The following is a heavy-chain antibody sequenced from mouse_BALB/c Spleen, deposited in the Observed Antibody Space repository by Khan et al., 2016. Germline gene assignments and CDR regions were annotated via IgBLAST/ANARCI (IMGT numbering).Heavy chain of an antibody. D-gene: IGHD2-14*01. J-gene: IGHJ1*01. V-gene: IGHV4-1*02. CDR2: INPDSSTI. CDR3: AGTFWYFDV. Sequence: EVRLLESGGGLGQPGGSLKLSCAALGFDFSRYWMSWVRQAPGQGLEWIGEINPDSSTINYTPSLKDKFIISRDNAKTTLYLHMSKVRSEDKALDYGAGTFWYFDVWGEGTTVTVSS. CDR1: GFDFSRYW.